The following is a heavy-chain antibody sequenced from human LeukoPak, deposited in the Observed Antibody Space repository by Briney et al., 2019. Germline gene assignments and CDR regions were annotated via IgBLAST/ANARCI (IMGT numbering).Heavy chain of an antibody. J-gene: IGHJ4*02. CDR1: GGSISSYY. CDR3: ARVFSYYDISTGYQPYYFDY. Sequence: PSETLSLTCTVSGGSISSYYWSWIRQPPGKGLEWIGYIYYSGSTNYNPSLKSRVTISVDTSKNQFSLKLSSVTAADTAVYYCARVFSYYDISTGYQPYYFDYWGQGTLVTVSS. V-gene: IGHV4-59*01. CDR2: IYYSGST. D-gene: IGHD3-9*01.